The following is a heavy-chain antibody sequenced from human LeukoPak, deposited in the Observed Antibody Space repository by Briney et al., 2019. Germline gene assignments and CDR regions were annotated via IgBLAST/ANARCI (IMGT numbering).Heavy chain of an antibody. CDR2: LSSDGVDK. CDR3: ARPFDAFDI. J-gene: IGHJ3*02. V-gene: IGHV3-30-3*01. CDR1: GFTFSSYV. Sequence: PGGSLRLSCAASGFTFSSYVMHWVRQTPGKGLEWVAILSSDGVDKRYADSVQGRFTVSRDNFKNTLYLQMNSLRAEDTAVYYCARPFDAFDIWGQGTMVTVSS.